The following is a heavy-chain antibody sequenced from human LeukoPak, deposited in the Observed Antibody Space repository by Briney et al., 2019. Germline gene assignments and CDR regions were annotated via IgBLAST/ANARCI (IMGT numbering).Heavy chain of an antibody. CDR2: ISSFSSYI. Sequence: GPSLTPSRAASAPTVSSSSMNSVRHQPGKGMEWVSSISSFSSYIYFADSVKGRFTISRDNSKYSLFLQMNSLRAEDTAVYFWAREDGYSSSWYRYFDLWGRGTLVTVSS. CDR3: AREDGYSSSWYRYFDL. V-gene: IGHV3-21*01. CDR1: APTVSSSS. J-gene: IGHJ2*01. D-gene: IGHD6-13*01.